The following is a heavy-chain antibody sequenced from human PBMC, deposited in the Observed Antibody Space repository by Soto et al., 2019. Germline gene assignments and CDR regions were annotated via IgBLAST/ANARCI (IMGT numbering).Heavy chain of an antibody. CDR2: INAVNGNT. V-gene: IGHV1-3*01. CDR3: ARDRITMVRGVFIKVGLDY. J-gene: IGHJ4*02. CDR1: GYTFTSYA. Sequence: QVQLVQSGAEVKKPGASVKVSCKASGYTFTSYAMHWVRQAPGQRLEWMGWINAVNGNTKHSQKFQGRVTITRDTSASTAYMELSSLRSEDTAVYYCARDRITMVRGVFIKVGLDYWGQGTLVTVSS. D-gene: IGHD3-10*01.